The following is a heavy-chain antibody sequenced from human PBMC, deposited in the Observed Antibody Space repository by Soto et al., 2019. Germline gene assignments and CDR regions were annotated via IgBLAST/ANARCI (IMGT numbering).Heavy chain of an antibody. CDR1: GYTFSSYG. V-gene: IGHV1-18*01. J-gene: IGHJ1*01. Sequence: QAQLVQSGAEVKKPGASVKVSCRASGYTFSSYGYAWVRQAPGQGLEWLGWISAYNGDTNHAQKVQDRVTLTTDTSTTTAYMELRNLGSDDTAVCYCARSGAYWTSITCLFDSFWGLGTLVTVS. D-gene: IGHD1-26*01. CDR3: ARSGAYWTSITCLFDSF. CDR2: ISAYNGDT.